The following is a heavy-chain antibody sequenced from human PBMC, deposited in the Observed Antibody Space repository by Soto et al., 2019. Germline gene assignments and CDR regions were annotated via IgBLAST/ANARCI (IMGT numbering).Heavy chain of an antibody. V-gene: IGHV4-59*08. CDR1: GGSISSYY. Sequence: PSETLSLTCTVSGGSISSYYWSWIRQPPGRGLEWIGYISYSGSTNYNPSLKSRVTISVDTSKNQFSLKLSSVTAADTAVYYCARPTVVTGFDPWGQGTLVTVSS. CDR2: ISYSGST. J-gene: IGHJ5*02. D-gene: IGHD2-15*01. CDR3: ARPTVVTGFDP.